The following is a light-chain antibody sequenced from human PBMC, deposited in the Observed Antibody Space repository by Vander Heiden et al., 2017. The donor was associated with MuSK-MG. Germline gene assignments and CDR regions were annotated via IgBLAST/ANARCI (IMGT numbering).Light chain of an antibody. CDR2: RNN. J-gene: IGLJ2*01. V-gene: IGLV1-47*01. Sequence: QSVLTQPPSASGTPGQRVTISCSGSSSNIGSNYVYWYQQLPGTAPKLLIYRNNQRPSGVPDRFSGSKSGTSASLAISGLRPEDEADYYCAAWDDSLSGQVVFGGGTKLTVL. CDR1: SSNIGSNY. CDR3: AAWDDSLSGQVV.